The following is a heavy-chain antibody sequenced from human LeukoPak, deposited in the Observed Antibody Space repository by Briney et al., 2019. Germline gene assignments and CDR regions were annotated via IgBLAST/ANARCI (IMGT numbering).Heavy chain of an antibody. CDR2: ISGSGGST. Sequence: GGSLRLSCAASGFTFSSYAMSWVRQAPGKGLEWVSAISGSGGSTYYADSVKGRFTISRDNSKNTLYLQMNSLRAEDTAMYYCARGRYSGTTYYFDYWGQGTLVTVSS. D-gene: IGHD5-12*01. CDR3: ARGRYSGTTYYFDY. V-gene: IGHV3-23*01. J-gene: IGHJ4*02. CDR1: GFTFSSYA.